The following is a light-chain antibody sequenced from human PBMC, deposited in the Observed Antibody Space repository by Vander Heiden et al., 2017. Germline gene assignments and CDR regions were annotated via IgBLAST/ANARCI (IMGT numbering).Light chain of an antibody. V-gene: IGKV3-15*01. CDR2: GTS. CDR1: QSVGRH. J-gene: IGKJ4*01. Sequence: DIVMTQPQATLPVSPGQGASLPWWVSQSVGRHVTWYQQKPGQAPRLLIYGTSIRAAGVPARFSGSGSGTHFTLTIASLQSEDFAVYYCQQYERWPLTFGGGTKVEIK. CDR3: QQYERWPLT.